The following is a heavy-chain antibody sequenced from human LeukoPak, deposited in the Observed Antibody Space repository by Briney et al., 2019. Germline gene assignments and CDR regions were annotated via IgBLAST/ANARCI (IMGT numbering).Heavy chain of an antibody. D-gene: IGHD3-10*01. J-gene: IGHJ4*02. CDR3: AREALWFGELSSSRVDY. Sequence: PSETLSLTCTVSGGSISSGSYYWSWIRQPAGKGLEWIGRIYTSGSTNYNPSPKSRVTISVDTSKNQFSLKLSSVTAADTAVYYCAREALWFGELSSSRVDYWGQGTLVTVSS. CDR2: IYTSGST. CDR1: GGSISSGSYY. V-gene: IGHV4-61*02.